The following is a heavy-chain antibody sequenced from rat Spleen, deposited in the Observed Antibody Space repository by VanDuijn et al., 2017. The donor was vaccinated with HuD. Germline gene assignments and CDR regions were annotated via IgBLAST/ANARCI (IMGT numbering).Heavy chain of an antibody. V-gene: IGHV5-19*01. D-gene: IGHD1-3*01. J-gene: IGHJ1*01. CDR1: GFTFSNYG. CDR2: ISPSGGST. CDR3: ARRGSYVDWYFDF. Sequence: EVQLVESGGGLVQPGRSMKLSCAASGFTFSNYGMYWIRQAPTKGLEWVASISPSGGSTSYRDSVKGRFTSSRDNAQNILYQQMDSLRSEDTATYYCARRGSYVDWYFDFWGPGTKVTVSS.